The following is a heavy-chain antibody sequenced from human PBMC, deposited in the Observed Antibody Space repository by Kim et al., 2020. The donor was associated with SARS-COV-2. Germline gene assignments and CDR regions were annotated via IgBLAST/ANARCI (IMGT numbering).Heavy chain of an antibody. CDR1: GFTFSSYW. D-gene: IGHD3-10*01. CDR2: IKGDGTST. J-gene: IGHJ4*02. V-gene: IGHV3-74*01. CDR3: ARHFYYGSGSL. Sequence: GGSLRLSCAASGFTFSSYWMDWVRQAPGKGLVWVSRIKGDGTSTSYADSVKGRFTISRDNAKNTLYLQMNSLRAEDTAVYYCARHFYYGSGSLWGQGTL.